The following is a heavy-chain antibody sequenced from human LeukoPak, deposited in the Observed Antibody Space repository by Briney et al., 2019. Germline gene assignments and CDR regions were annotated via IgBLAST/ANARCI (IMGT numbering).Heavy chain of an antibody. CDR1: GFTVSSNY. CDR3: ARVVGGARIVGATHYYYYYYMDV. Sequence: GGSLRLSCAASGFTVSSNYMSWVRQAPGKGLEWVSYISSSGSTIYYADSVKGRFTISRDNAKNSLYLQMNSLRAEDTAVYYCARVVGGARIVGATHYYYYYYMDVWGKGTTVTVSS. CDR2: ISSSGSTI. D-gene: IGHD1-26*01. V-gene: IGHV3-11*04. J-gene: IGHJ6*03.